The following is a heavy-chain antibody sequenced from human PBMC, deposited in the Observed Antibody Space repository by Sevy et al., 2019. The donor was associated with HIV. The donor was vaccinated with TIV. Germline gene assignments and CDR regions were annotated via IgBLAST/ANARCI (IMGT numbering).Heavy chain of an antibody. Sequence: GGSLRLSCAASGFTFSSYAMHWVRQAPGKGLEWVAVISYDGSNKYYADSVKGRFTISRDNSKNTLYLQMNSLRAEDMAVYYCARDLIAAVVPTDYYYGMDVWGQGTTVTVSS. CDR2: ISYDGSNK. CDR1: GFTFSSYA. D-gene: IGHD6-13*01. V-gene: IGHV3-30-3*01. J-gene: IGHJ6*02. CDR3: ARDLIAAVVPTDYYYGMDV.